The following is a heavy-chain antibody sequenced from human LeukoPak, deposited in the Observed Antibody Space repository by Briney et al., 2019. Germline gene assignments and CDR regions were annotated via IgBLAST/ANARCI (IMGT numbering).Heavy chain of an antibody. CDR3: ATSWDY. Sequence: PGGSLRLSCAASGFTFNSYWMHWVRQAPGKGLEWVSHISSSSSTIYYADSVKGRFTISRDNAKNSLNLQMNSLRAEDTAVYYCATSWDYWGQGTLVTVSS. CDR2: ISSSSSTI. V-gene: IGHV3-48*01. CDR1: GFTFNSYW. J-gene: IGHJ4*02.